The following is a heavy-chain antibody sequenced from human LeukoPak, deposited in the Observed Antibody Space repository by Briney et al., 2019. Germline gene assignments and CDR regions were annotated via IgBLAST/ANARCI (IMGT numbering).Heavy chain of an antibody. Sequence: GGSLRLSCAASGFTVSSNYMSWVRQAPGKGLEWVSVIHSGGSTYYADSVKGRFTISRDNSKNTLYLQMNSLRAEDTAVYYCARGKWEPILPRYFDYWGQGTLVTVSS. V-gene: IGHV3-66*02. CDR3: ARGKWEPILPRYFDY. CDR1: GFTVSSNY. CDR2: IHSGGST. D-gene: IGHD1-26*01. J-gene: IGHJ4*02.